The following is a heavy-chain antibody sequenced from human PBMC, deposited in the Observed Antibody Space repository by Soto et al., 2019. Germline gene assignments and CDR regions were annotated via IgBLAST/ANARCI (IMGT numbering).Heavy chain of an antibody. J-gene: IGHJ4*02. CDR1: GYTFTSYG. CDR2: ISAYNGNT. D-gene: IGHD3-16*01. CDR3: ARDRGSFDS. Sequence: ASVKVSCKASGYTFTSYGISWVRQAPGQGLERMGWISAYNGNTNYAQKFQGRVTMTTDTSTSTANMELRSLRSDDTAVYYCARDRGSFDSWGQGTLVTVSS. V-gene: IGHV1-18*04.